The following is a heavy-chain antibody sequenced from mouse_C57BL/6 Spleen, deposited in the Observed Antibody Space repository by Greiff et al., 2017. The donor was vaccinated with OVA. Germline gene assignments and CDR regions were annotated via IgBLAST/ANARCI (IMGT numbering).Heavy chain of an antibody. CDR3: TRLYYSNPFDY. D-gene: IGHD2-5*01. J-gene: IGHJ2*01. CDR1: GYTFTDYE. Sequence: VQLQQSGAELVRPGASVTLSCKASGYTFTDYEMHWVKQTPVHGLEWIGAIDPETGGTAYNQKFKGKAILTADKSSSTAYMELRSLTSEDSAVYYCTRLYYSNPFDYWGQGTTLTVSS. CDR2: IDPETGGT. V-gene: IGHV1-15*01.